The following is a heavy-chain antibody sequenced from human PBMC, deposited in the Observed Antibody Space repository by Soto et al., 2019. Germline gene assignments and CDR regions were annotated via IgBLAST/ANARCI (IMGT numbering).Heavy chain of an antibody. Sequence: GGSLRLSCSASVFTFSSYWMSWVRQAPGKGLEWVANIKQDGSEKYYVDSVKGRFTISRDNAKNSLYLEMNSLRAEDTALYYCAPRRTRDYWGQGTPGTV. CDR2: IKQDGSEK. J-gene: IGHJ4*02. V-gene: IGHV3-7*01. CDR3: APRRTRDY. CDR1: VFTFSSYW.